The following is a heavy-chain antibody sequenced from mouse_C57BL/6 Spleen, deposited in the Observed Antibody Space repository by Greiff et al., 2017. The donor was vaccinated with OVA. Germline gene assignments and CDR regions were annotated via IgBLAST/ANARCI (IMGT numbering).Heavy chain of an antibody. CDR3: AKGYYYADY. CDR1: GFTFSDYG. J-gene: IGHJ2*01. Sequence: DVQLVESGGGLVKPGGSLKLSCAASGFTFSDYGMHWVRQAPEKGLEWVAYISSGSSTIYYADTVKGRFTISRDNAKNTLFLQMTSLRSEDTAMYYCAKGYYYADYWGQGTTLTVSS. V-gene: IGHV5-17*01. D-gene: IGHD1-1*01. CDR2: ISSGSSTI.